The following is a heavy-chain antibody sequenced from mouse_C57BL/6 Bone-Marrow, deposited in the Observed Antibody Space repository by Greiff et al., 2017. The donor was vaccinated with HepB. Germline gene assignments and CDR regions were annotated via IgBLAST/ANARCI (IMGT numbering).Heavy chain of an antibody. CDR1: GYAFSSSW. J-gene: IGHJ3*01. D-gene: IGHD2-5*01. CDR3: ARIPYYSNSWFAY. Sequence: QVQLKESGPELVKPGASVKISCKASGYAFSSSWMNWVKQRPGKGLEWIGRIYPGDGDTNYNGKFKGKATLTADKSSSTAYMQLSSLTSEDSAVYFCARIPYYSNSWFAYWGQGTLVTVSA. CDR2: IYPGDGDT. V-gene: IGHV1-82*01.